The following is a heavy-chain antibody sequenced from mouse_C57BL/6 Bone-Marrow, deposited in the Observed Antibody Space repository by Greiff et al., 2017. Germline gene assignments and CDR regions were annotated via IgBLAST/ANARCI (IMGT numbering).Heavy chain of an antibody. Sequence: QVQLKESGAELARPGASVKLSCKASGYTFTSHGLSWVKQRTGQGLEWIGEIYPRSGNTYYNEKFKGKATLTADKSSSTAYMELRSLTSEDSALYFCARWAGYYGFAYWGQGTLVTVSA. J-gene: IGHJ3*01. V-gene: IGHV1-81*01. CDR3: ARWAGYYGFAY. CDR1: GYTFTSHG. CDR2: IYPRSGNT. D-gene: IGHD1-1*01.